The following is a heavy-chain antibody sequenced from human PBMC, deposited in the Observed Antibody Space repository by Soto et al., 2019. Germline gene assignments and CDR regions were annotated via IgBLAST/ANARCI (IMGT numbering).Heavy chain of an antibody. CDR2: INSDGSST. J-gene: IGHJ3*02. Sequence: GGSLRLSCAASGFTFSSYWMHWVRQAPGKGLVWVSRINSDGSSTSYADSVKGRFTISRDNAKDTLYLQMNSLRAEDTAVYYCARVPSLVVVGATRWGPQGSGVYAFDIWGQGTMVTVSS. D-gene: IGHD1-26*01. CDR3: ARVPSLVVVGATRWGPQGSGVYAFDI. CDR1: GFTFSSYW. V-gene: IGHV3-74*01.